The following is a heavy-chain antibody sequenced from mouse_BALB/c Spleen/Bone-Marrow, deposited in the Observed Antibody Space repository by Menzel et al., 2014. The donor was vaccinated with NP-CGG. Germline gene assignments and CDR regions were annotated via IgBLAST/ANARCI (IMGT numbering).Heavy chain of an antibody. CDR3: AREGLRRRAAMDY. CDR2: ISSGGSYA. D-gene: IGHD2-4*01. V-gene: IGHV5-9-4*01. Sequence: EVKLVESGGGLVKPGGSLKLSCAASGFTFSSYAMSWVRQSPEKRLEWVAEISSGGSYAYYPDTVTGRFTISRDNAKNTLYLEMSSLRSEDTAMYYCAREGLRRRAAMDYWGQGTSVTASS. CDR1: GFTFSSYA. J-gene: IGHJ4*01.